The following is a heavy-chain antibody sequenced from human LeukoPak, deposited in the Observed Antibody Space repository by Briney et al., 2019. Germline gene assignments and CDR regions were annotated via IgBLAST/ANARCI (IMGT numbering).Heavy chain of an antibody. D-gene: IGHD3-22*01. CDR1: GGSISSGGYY. CDR3: ARDLGSYYYDSSGYGNSNAFDI. J-gene: IGHJ3*02. Sequence: SETLSLTWTVSGGSISSGGYYWSWIRQPPGKGLEWIGFIQDGGSTSYNSSLKSRVAISVDRSKNQFSLTLSSVTAADTAIYYCARDLGSYYYDSSGYGNSNAFDIWGQGTMVTVSS. V-gene: IGHV4-30-2*01. CDR2: IQDGGST.